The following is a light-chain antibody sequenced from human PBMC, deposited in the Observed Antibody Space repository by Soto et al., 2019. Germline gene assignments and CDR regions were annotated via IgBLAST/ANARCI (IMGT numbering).Light chain of an antibody. J-gene: IGKJ1*01. CDR1: QSISSW. CDR3: QQYNSSPT. V-gene: IGKV1-5*01. CDR2: DAS. Sequence: DIQMTQSPSTLSESVGDRVTITCRASQSISSWLAWYQQKPGKAPKLPIYDASSLESGVPSRFSGSGSGTEFTLTISSLQPDDFATYYCQQYNSSPTFGQGTKVEIK.